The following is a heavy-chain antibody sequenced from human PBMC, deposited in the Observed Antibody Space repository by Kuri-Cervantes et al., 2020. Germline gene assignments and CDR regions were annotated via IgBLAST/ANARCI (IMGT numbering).Heavy chain of an antibody. CDR3: ARVLAFCDTDCPPGDY. CDR1: GYTFTTYH. J-gene: IGHJ4*02. V-gene: IGHV1-46*01. D-gene: IGHD2-21*01. Sequence: ASVKVSCKASGYTFTTYHIQWVRQAPGQGLEWVGIINPSDGATHYAQRFQGRLTMTRDTSTSTAYMEMRSLSSDDTAIYYCARVLAFCDTDCPPGDYWGQGTLVTVSS. CDR2: INPSDGAT.